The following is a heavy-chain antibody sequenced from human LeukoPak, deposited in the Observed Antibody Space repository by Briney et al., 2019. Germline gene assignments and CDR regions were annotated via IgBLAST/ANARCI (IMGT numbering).Heavy chain of an antibody. CDR3: ARGPLANGYSSSWYYYGMDV. V-gene: IGHV3-66*01. Sequence: GGSLRLSCAASGFTLSSNYMSWVRQAPGKGLEWVSVIYSGGSTYYTDSVKGRFTISRDNSKNTLYLQMNSLRAEYTAVYYCARGPLANGYSSSWYYYGMDVWGQGTTVTVSS. CDR2: IYSGGST. D-gene: IGHD6-13*01. CDR1: GFTLSSNY. J-gene: IGHJ6*02.